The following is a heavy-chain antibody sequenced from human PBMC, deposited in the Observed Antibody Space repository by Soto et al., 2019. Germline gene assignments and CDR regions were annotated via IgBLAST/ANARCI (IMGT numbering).Heavy chain of an antibody. CDR2: ISNSGSDT. CDR1: GFTFSSYS. Sequence: GGSLRLSCAASGFTFSSYSMNWVRQAPGKGLEWVSSISNSGSDTFHADSVKGRFTISRDNAKNSLFLQMNSLRVEDSAVYYCVRESTRSLPLDYWGQGTLVTVSS. CDR3: VRESTRSLPLDY. V-gene: IGHV3-21*01. J-gene: IGHJ4*02. D-gene: IGHD4-17*01.